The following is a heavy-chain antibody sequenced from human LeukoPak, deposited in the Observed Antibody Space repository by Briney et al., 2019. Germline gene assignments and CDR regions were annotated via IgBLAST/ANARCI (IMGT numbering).Heavy chain of an antibody. D-gene: IGHD3-10*01. CDR3: AKVMKGSERLTMVRGVIIKTAGLYYMDV. J-gene: IGHJ6*03. V-gene: IGHV3-23*01. CDR2: ISASGGGP. Sequence: GGSLRLSCAASGFTLSSYAMSWVGQPPGKGLEWFSIISASGGGPNSAASVKGRFTISRDNSKNTVYLQMNSLRAEDTAVYYCAKVMKGSERLTMVRGVIIKTAGLYYMDVWGKGTTVTVSS. CDR1: GFTLSSYA.